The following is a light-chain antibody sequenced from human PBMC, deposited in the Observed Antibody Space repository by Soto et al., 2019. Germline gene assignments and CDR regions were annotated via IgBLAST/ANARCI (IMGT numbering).Light chain of an antibody. CDR2: TNH. V-gene: IGLV1-44*01. CDR3: AAWDDSLKAVV. J-gene: IGLJ2*01. Sequence: QSVLTQPPSVSGTPGQKVYISCSGSASNLGGNPVNWYQHLPGAAPKLLIYTNHQRPSGVPDRFSGSKSGTSASLAISGLPSEDEADFYCAAWDDSLKAVVFGGGTKVTV. CDR1: ASNLGGNP.